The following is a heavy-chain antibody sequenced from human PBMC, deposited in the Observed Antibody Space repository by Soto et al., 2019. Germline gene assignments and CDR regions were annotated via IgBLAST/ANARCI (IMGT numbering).Heavy chain of an antibody. CDR2: INHSGST. CDR3: ARQAIVVVPAAKSGELDY. V-gene: IGHV4-34*01. D-gene: IGHD2-2*01. Sequence: SETLSLTCAVYGGSFSGYYWSWIRQPPGKGLEWIGEINHSGSTNYNPSLKSRVTISVDTSKNEFSLKLSSVTAADAAVYYCARQAIVVVPAAKSGELDYWGQGTLVTVSS. CDR1: GGSFSGYY. J-gene: IGHJ4*02.